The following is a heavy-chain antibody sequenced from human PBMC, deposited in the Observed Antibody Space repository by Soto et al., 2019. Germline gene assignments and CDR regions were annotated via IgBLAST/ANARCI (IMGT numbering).Heavy chain of an antibody. V-gene: IGHV1-69*02. CDR1: GGTFSSYT. Sequence: QVQLVQSGAEVKKPGPSVKVSCKASGGTFSSYTISWVRQAPGQGLEWMGRIIPILGIANYAQKFQGRVTITADKSTSTAYMELSSLRSEDTAVYYCARRYSSGSFDYWGQGTLVTVSS. J-gene: IGHJ4*02. D-gene: IGHD6-19*01. CDR2: IIPILGIA. CDR3: ARRYSSGSFDY.